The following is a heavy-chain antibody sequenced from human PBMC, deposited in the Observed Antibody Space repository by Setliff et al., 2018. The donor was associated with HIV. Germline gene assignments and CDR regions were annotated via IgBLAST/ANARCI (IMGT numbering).Heavy chain of an antibody. J-gene: IGHJ3*02. CDR1: GYTFASYG. D-gene: IGHD3-3*01. CDR2: ISAYNGNT. Sequence: ASVKVSCKASGYTFASYGISWVRQAPGQGLEWMGWISAYNGNTNYAQKLQGRVTMTTDTSTSTAYMELRSLRSDDTAVYYCARGSSSITIFGVVTPRDAFDIWGQGTMVTVSS. CDR3: ARGSSSITIFGVVTPRDAFDI. V-gene: IGHV1-18*01.